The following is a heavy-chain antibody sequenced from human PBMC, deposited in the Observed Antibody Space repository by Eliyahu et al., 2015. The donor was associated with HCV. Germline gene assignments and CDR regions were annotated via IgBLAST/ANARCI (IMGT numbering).Heavy chain of an antibody. V-gene: IGHV3-30-3*01. Sequence: QVQLVESGGGVVQPGRSLRLSCAXSGXTFSXYAXXWVRQAPGKGLEWVAVISYDGSNKYYADXVKGRFTISRDNSKNTLYLQMNSLRAEDTAVYYCASLELASGSYYLFYYYYGMDVWGQGTTVTVSS. CDR2: ISYDGSNK. CDR3: ASLELASGSYYLFYYYYGMDV. J-gene: IGHJ6*02. CDR1: GXTFSXYA. D-gene: IGHD1-26*01.